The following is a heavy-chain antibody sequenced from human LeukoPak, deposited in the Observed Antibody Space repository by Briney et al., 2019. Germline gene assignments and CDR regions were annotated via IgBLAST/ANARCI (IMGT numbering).Heavy chain of an antibody. V-gene: IGHV3-7*03. J-gene: IGHJ4*02. CDR1: GFRFSSYW. CDR2: IKPDGREK. D-gene: IGHD3-10*01. CDR3: AREPPIWGRGLDY. Sequence: GGSLRLSCAAPGFRFSSYWMSWVRQAPGKGLEWVANIKPDGREKYYVDSVKGGFAISRDNAKNSQYLQMDSLRAEDTAMFCCAREPPIWGRGLDYWGQGTLVTVSS.